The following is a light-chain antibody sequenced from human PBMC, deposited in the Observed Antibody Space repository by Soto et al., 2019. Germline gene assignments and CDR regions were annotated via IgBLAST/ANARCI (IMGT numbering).Light chain of an antibody. J-gene: IGLJ1*01. CDR2: EGS. CDR1: SSDVGSYNL. V-gene: IGLV2-23*01. Sequence: QSALTQPASVSGSPGQSITISCTGTSSDVGSYNLVSWYQQHPGKAPKLMIYEGSKRPSGVSNRFSGSKSGNTASPTISGLQAEDEADYYCCSYAGSSTYVFGTGTKATVL. CDR3: CSYAGSSTYV.